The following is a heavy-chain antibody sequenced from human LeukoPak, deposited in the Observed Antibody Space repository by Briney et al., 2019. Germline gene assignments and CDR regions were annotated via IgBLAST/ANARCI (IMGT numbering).Heavy chain of an antibody. CDR1: GFTFSSYG. V-gene: IGHV3-23*01. J-gene: IGHJ3*01. CDR2: TSGSGGST. D-gene: IGHD3-10*02. CDR3: AKIVDPVLLSF. Sequence: GGSLRLSCAASGFTFSSYGMHWVRQAPGKGLEWVSATSGSGGSTYYADSVKGRFTISRDNSKNTLYLQMNSLRAEDTAVYYCAKIVDPVLLSFWGQGTMVTVSS.